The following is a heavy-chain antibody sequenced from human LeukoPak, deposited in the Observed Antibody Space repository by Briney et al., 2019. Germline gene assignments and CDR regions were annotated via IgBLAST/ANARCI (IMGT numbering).Heavy chain of an antibody. CDR3: ARDVDLAAYYYDRGDY. CDR1: GGSISSSSYY. J-gene: IGHJ4*02. CDR2: IYYSGST. V-gene: IGHV4-39*07. D-gene: IGHD3-22*01. Sequence: SETLSLTCTVSGGSISSSSYYWGWIRQPPGKGLEWIGSIYYSGSTYYNPFLKSRVTISVDTSKNQFSLKLSSVTAADTAVYYCARDVDLAAYYYDRGDYWGQGTLVTVSS.